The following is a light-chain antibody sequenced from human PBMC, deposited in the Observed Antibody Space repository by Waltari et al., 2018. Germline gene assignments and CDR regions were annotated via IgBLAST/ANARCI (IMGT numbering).Light chain of an antibody. CDR2: EVS. CDR3: CSYAAYKG. CDR1: SSDFGAYNY. V-gene: IGLV2-8*01. Sequence: QSALTQPPSASGSPGQSAPISSTGTSSDFGAYNYVSWYHQHPGKAPKPRLYEVSKRPSGVPDRFSGSKSGNTASLTVSGLQAEDEADYYCCSYAAYKGFGGGTKLTVL. J-gene: IGLJ3*02.